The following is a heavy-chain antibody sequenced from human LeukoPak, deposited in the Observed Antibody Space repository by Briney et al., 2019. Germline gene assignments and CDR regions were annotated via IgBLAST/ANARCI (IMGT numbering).Heavy chain of an antibody. CDR2: IIPIFGTA. CDR3: ARKALSGGVLY. Sequence: SVKVSCKASGGTFSSYAIGWARQAPGQGLEWMGGIIPIFGTANYAQKFQGRVTITADESTSTAYMELSSLRSEDTAVYYCARKALSGGVLYWGQGTLVTVSS. D-gene: IGHD3-16*01. V-gene: IGHV1-69*01. CDR1: GGTFSSYA. J-gene: IGHJ4*02.